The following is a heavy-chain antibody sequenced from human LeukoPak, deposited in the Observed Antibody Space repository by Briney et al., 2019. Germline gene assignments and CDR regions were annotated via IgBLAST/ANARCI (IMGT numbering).Heavy chain of an antibody. CDR1: GGTFSSYA. Sequence: GASVKVSCKASGGTFSSYAISWVRQAPGQGLEWMGGIIPIFGTANYAQKFQGRVTITADESTSTAYLELRSLSSDDTAIYYCARDAYGSGKGYFDYWGQGTLVTVSS. J-gene: IGHJ4*02. CDR3: ARDAYGSGKGYFDY. CDR2: IIPIFGTA. V-gene: IGHV1-69*01. D-gene: IGHD3-10*01.